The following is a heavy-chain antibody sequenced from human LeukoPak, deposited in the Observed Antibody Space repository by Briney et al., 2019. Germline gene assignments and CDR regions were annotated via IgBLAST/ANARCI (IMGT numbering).Heavy chain of an antibody. J-gene: IGHJ2*01. CDR1: GFTFSNAW. D-gene: IGHD3-10*01. Sequence: GGSLRLSCTASGFTFSNAWMSWVRQAPGKGLEWVAVISYDGSNKYDADSVKGRFTISRDNSKNTLYLQMNKLRVEDTAVYYCAKSSLRGHSLWYFDLWGRGTPVTVSS. CDR3: AKSSLRGHSLWYFDL. CDR2: ISYDGSNK. V-gene: IGHV3-30*18.